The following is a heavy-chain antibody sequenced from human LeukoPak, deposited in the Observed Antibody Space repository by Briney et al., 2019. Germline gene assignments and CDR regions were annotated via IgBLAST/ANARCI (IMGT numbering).Heavy chain of an antibody. J-gene: IGHJ4*02. CDR3: AHRPSSSWYWHEPYYFDY. CDR2: IYLNDDK. CDR1: GFSLSTRGMG. D-gene: IGHD6-13*01. Sequence: SGPTLVQPTQTLTLTFTFSGFSLSTRGMGVGWIRQPPVKALEWLVLIYLNDDKRYSPSLKSRLTNTKDTSKNQVVLTMTNMDPVDTATYYCAHRPSSSWYWHEPYYFDYWGQGTLVTVSS. V-gene: IGHV2-5*01.